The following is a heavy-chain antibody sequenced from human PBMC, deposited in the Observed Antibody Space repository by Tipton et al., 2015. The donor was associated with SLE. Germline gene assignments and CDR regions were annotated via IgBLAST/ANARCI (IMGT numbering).Heavy chain of an antibody. CDR3: AKGAGATTGYFDY. CDR2: IYSGGST. CDR1: GFTFSSYA. V-gene: IGHV3-23*03. D-gene: IGHD1-26*01. J-gene: IGHJ4*02. Sequence: SLRLSYAASGFTFSSYAMSWVRQAPGKGLEWVSVIYSGGSTYYADSVKGRFTISRDNSKNTLYLQMNSLRAEDTAVYYCAKGAGATTGYFDYWGQGTLVTVSS.